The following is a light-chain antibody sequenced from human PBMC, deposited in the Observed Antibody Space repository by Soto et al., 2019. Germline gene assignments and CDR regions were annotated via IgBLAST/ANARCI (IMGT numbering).Light chain of an antibody. CDR1: QSVSNY. CDR3: QQRSNWPS. V-gene: IGKV3-11*01. CDR2: DAS. J-gene: IGKJ3*01. Sequence: DIVLTQSPATLSLSPGERATLSCRASQSVSNYLAWYQQKPGQAPRLLIYDASNRATGIPARFSGSGSGTDFTLTISRLEPEDFAVYYRQQRSNWPSFGPGTKVDIK.